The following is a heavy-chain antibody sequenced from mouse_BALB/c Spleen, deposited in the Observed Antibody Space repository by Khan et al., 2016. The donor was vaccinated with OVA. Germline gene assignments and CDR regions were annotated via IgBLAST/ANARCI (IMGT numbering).Heavy chain of an antibody. J-gene: IGHJ4*01. CDR3: ASELGRYDAMDY. CDR2: ITNSGNT. Sequence: EVQLQESGPGLVKPSQSLSLTCTVTGYSITRDYAWNWIRQFPGNKLEWMGYITNSGNTNYNPSLKSRISITRDTSKNQFFLQLNSVTTEDTATYYCASELGRYDAMDYWGQGTSVTVSS. V-gene: IGHV3-2*02. D-gene: IGHD4-1*01. CDR1: GYSITRDYA.